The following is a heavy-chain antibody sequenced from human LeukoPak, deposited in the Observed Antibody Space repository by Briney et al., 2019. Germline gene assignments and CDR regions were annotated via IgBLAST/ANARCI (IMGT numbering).Heavy chain of an antibody. CDR2: IKQDGSEK. CDR1: GFTFTSYW. CDR3: ARGGVTTFRWDPFDY. J-gene: IGHJ4*02. V-gene: IGHV3-7*01. Sequence: GGSLRLSCAASGFTFTSYWMSWVRQAPGKGLEWVANIKQDGSEKYYVDSVKGRFTISRDNAKNSLYLQMNSLRAEDTAVYYCARGGVTTFRWDPFDYWGQGTLVTVSS. D-gene: IGHD4-11*01.